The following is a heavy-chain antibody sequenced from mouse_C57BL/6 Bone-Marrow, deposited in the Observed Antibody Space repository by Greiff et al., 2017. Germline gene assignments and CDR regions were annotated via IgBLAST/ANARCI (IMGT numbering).Heavy chain of an antibody. D-gene: IGHD1-1*01. J-gene: IGHJ4*01. CDR1: GYTFTSYG. CDR2: IYPRSGNT. CDR3: ARRYYGSSYAMDY. Sequence: QVQLQQSGAELARPGASVKLSCTASGYTFTSYGISWVKQRTGQGLEWIGEIYPRSGNTYYNEKFKGKATLTADKSSSTAYMELRSLTFEDSAVYFCARRYYGSSYAMDYWGQGTSVTVSS. V-gene: IGHV1-81*01.